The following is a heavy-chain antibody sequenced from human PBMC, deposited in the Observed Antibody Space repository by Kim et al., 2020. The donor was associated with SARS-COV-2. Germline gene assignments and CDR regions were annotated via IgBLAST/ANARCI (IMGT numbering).Heavy chain of an antibody. CDR3: ATSGDVGVRGVKGSYYFDY. CDR1: GVTVSSNY. Sequence: GGSLRLSCAASGVTVSSNYMSWVRQAPGKGLEWVSVIYSGGSTYYADSVKSRFTISRHNSKNTLYLQMNSLRAEDTAVYYCATSGDVGVRGVKGSYYFDYWGQGTLVTVSS. D-gene: IGHD3-10*01. V-gene: IGHV3-53*04. J-gene: IGHJ4*02. CDR2: IYSGGST.